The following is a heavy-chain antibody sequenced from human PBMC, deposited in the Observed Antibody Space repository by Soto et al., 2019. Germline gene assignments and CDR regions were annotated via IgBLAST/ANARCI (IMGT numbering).Heavy chain of an antibody. D-gene: IGHD6-25*01. J-gene: IGHJ4*02. CDR2: ISYDGSNK. CDR1: GFTFSSYA. V-gene: IGHV3-30-3*01. Sequence: QVQLVESGGGVVQPGRSLRLSCAASGFTFSSYAMHWVRQAPGKGLEWVAVISYDGSNKYYADSVKGRFTISRDNSKNTLYLQMNSLRAEDTAVYYCARGGDISGDYWGQGTLVTVSS. CDR3: ARGGDISGDY.